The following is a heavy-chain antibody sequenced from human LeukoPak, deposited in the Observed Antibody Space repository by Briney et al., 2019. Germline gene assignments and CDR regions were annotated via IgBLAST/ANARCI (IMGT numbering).Heavy chain of an antibody. J-gene: IGHJ5*02. CDR2: INHSGST. CDR1: GGYFSGYY. D-gene: IGHD3-10*01. CDR3: ARVPRGWFDP. Sequence: SETLSLTCAAYGGYFSGYYWSWIRQPPGKGLEWIGEINHSGSTNYNPSLKSRVTLSVDTSKNPFSLKLSSVTAADTAVYYCARVPRGWFDPWGQGTLVTVSS. V-gene: IGHV4-34*01.